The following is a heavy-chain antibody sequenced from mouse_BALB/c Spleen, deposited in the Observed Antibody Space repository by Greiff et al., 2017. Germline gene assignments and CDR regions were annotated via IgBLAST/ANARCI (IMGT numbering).Heavy chain of an antibody. V-gene: IGHV5-12-1*01. CDR1: GFAFSSYD. CDR3: ARQGGNYFYYAMDY. D-gene: IGHD2-1*01. Sequence: EVNLVESGGGLVKPGGSLKLSCAASGFAFSSYDMSWVRQTPEKRLEWVAYISSGGGSTYYPDTVKGRFTISRDNAKNTLYLQMSSLKSEDTAMYYCARQGGNYFYYAMDYWGQGTSVTVSS. J-gene: IGHJ4*01. CDR2: ISSGGGST.